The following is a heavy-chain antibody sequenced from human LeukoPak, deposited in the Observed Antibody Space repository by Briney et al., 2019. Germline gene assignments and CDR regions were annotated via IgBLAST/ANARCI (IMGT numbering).Heavy chain of an antibody. CDR1: GGSVSSGSYY. V-gene: IGHV4-61*01. D-gene: IGHD2/OR15-2a*01. CDR2: IYYSGST. Sequence: PSQTLSLTCTVSGGSVSSGSYYWIWIRQPPGKGLEWIGYIYYSGSTNYNPSLKSRVTISVDTAKNQFSLKLSSVTAADTAVYYCARDRALSMGYYYGMDVWAKGPRSPSP. J-gene: IGHJ6*02. CDR3: ARDRALSMGYYYGMDV.